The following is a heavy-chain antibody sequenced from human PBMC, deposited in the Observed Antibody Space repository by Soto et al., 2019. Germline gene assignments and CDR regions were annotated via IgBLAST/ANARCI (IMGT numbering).Heavy chain of an antibody. CDR2: ISNSGRST. D-gene: IGHD3-22*01. CDR1: GLSFSSYA. CDR3: AGWATMIVDHFDY. Sequence: GILRISWAAAGLSFSSYAMSWVRQAPGKGLEWVSHISNSGRSTKYADSVKGRFTISRDNSKNTPYLQMNSLRAEDTAVYYWAGWATMIVDHFDYWGQGTLVTVSS. J-gene: IGHJ4*02. V-gene: IGHV3-23*01.